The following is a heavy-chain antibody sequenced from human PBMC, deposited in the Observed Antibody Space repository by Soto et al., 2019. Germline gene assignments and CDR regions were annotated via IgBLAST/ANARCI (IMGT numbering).Heavy chain of an antibody. J-gene: IGHJ6*02. D-gene: IGHD6-6*01. CDR1: GGSISSGGYY. Sequence: SETLSLTCTVSGGSISSGGYYWSWIRQHPGKGLEWIGYIYYSGSTYYNPSLKSRVTISVDTSKNQFSLKLSSVTAADTAVYYCAIGIAARHYYYYGMDVWGQGTTVTVSS. CDR3: AIGIAARHYYYYGMDV. V-gene: IGHV4-31*03. CDR2: IYYSGST.